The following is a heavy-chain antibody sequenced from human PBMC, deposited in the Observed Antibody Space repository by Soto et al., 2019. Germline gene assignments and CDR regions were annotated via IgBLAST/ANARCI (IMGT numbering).Heavy chain of an antibody. CDR2: IWYDGSKK. J-gene: IGHJ3*02. V-gene: IGHV3-33*01. Sequence: QVQLVESGGGVVQPGTSLRLSCAASGFTFRSYGMHWVRQAPGKGLDWVAVIWYDGSKKYYTDSVKGRFTISRDNSKNTTYLQMNSLRAEDTAVFYCARGYGGNSGAFDIWGQGTMVTVSS. CDR3: ARGYGGNSGAFDI. CDR1: GFTFRSYG. D-gene: IGHD4-17*01.